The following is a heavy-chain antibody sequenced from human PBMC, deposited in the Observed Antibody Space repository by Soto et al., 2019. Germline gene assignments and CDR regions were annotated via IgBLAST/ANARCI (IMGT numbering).Heavy chain of an antibody. CDR3: AKDPTVSAAGVDV. CDR1: GFSFSGYA. V-gene: IGHV3-23*01. CDR2: ISGSGGST. J-gene: IGHJ6*02. D-gene: IGHD6-13*01. Sequence: GVSLRLSCAAAGFSFSGYAMSWVRQAPGKGLEWVSAISGSGGSTYYADSVKGRFTISRDNSKNTLYLQMNSLRAEDTAVYYCAKDPTVSAAGVDVWGQGTTVTGSS.